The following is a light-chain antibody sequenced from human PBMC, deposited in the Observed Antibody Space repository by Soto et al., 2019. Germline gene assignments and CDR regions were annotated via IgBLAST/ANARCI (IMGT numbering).Light chain of an antibody. CDR1: RNIERW. V-gene: IGKV1-5*01. CDR3: QHWDTYWA. J-gene: IGKJ1*01. Sequence: DIQMTQSPSTLSASLGERVTITCRASRNIERWLSWYQQKPGKAPRLLIYYASTLETGVPSRFSGGGAWTEFTLIISSLQPDDNSTYYYQHWDTYWAFGQGTKVEVE. CDR2: YAS.